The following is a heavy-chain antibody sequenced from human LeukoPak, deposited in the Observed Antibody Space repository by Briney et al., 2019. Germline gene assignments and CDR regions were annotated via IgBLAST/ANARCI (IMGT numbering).Heavy chain of an antibody. Sequence: GGSLRLSCAASGFTFSSYGMHWVRQAPGKGLEWVAVISYDGSNKYYADSVKGRFTISRDNSKNTLYLQMNSLRAEDTAVYYCAKDSSSSVGYYYYYYYMDVWGKGTTVTVSS. CDR3: AKDSSSSVGYYYYYYYMDV. D-gene: IGHD6-6*01. V-gene: IGHV3-30*18. CDR1: GFTFSSYG. J-gene: IGHJ6*03. CDR2: ISYDGSNK.